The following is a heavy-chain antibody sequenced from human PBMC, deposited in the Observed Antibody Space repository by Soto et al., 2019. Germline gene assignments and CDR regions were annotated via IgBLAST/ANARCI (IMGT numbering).Heavy chain of an antibody. CDR1: GFTFSSYA. V-gene: IGHV3-23*01. D-gene: IGHD1-20*01. CDR3: AKDQLMGITGTGGMDV. J-gene: IGHJ6*02. Sequence: PGGSLRLSCAASGFTFSSYAMSWVRQAPGKGLEWVSAISGSGGSTYYADSVKGRFTISRDNSKNTLYLQMNSLRAEDTAVYYCAKDQLMGITGTGGMDVWGQGTTVTVSS. CDR2: ISGSGGST.